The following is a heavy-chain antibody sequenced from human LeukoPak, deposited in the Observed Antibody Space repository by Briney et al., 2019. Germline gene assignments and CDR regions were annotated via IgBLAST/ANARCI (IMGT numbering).Heavy chain of an antibody. CDR1: GGSFSGYY. CDR2: IYYSGST. J-gene: IGHJ4*02. Sequence: SETLSLTCAVYGGSFSGYYWSWIRQPPGKGLEWIAYIYYSGSTNYNPSLKNRVTISVDTSKNQFSLKLSSVTAADTAVYYCARSLITVAGATAGFDFWGQGTLVTVSS. CDR3: ARSLITVAGATAGFDF. V-gene: IGHV4-59*01. D-gene: IGHD6-19*01.